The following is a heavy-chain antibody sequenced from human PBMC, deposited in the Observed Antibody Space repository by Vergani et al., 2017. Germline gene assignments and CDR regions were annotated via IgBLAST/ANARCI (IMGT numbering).Heavy chain of an antibody. V-gene: IGHV3-53*04. D-gene: IGHD2-2*01. CDR1: GFTFSSYS. J-gene: IGHJ6*02. CDR3: ARAPLGYCSSTSCPGYYYYGMDV. CDR2: IYSGGST. Sequence: EVQLVESGGGLVQPGGSLRLSCAASGFTFSSYSMNWVRQAPGKGLEWVSVIYSGGSTYYADSVKGRFTISRHNSKNTLYLQMNSLRAEDTAVYYCARAPLGYCSSTSCPGYYYYGMDVWGQGTTVTVSS.